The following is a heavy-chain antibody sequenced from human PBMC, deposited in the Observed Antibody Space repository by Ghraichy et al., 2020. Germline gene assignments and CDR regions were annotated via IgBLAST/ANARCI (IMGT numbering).Heavy chain of an antibody. Sequence: APVKVSCKASGSTFTSPYMHWDRLAPGQGLEWMGRINPNSGGTNYAQKFQGRVTMTRDTSINTAYMELNRLRSDDTAVYYCARDRFCSGGSCYRGYFDYWGQGTLVTVS. D-gene: IGHD2-15*01. CDR1: GSTFTSPY. CDR2: INPNSGGT. J-gene: IGHJ4*02. CDR3: ARDRFCSGGSCYRGYFDY. V-gene: IGHV1-2*06.